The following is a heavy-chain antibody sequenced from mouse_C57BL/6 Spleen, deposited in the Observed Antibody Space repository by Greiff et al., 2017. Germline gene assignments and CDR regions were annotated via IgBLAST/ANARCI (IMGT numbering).Heavy chain of an antibody. CDR3: ARESNSYYFDY. J-gene: IGHJ2*01. Sequence: VQLQQSGAELVKPGASVKISCKASGYAFSSYWMNWVKQRPGKGLEWIGQIYPGDGDTNYNGKFKGKATLTADKSSSTAYMQLSSLTSEDSAVYFCARESNSYYFDYWGQGTTLTVSS. V-gene: IGHV1-80*01. CDR1: GYAFSSYW. D-gene: IGHD2-5*01. CDR2: IYPGDGDT.